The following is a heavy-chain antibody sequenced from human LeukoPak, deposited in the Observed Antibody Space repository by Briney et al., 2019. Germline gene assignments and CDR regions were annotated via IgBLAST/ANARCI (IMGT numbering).Heavy chain of an antibody. V-gene: IGHV4-34*01. Sequence: SETLSLTCAVYGGSFSGYYWSWIRQPPGKGLEWIGEINHSGSTNYNPSLKSRVTISVDTSKNQFSLKLSSVTAADTAVYYCARGPCSRSYYYPRNKFDYWGQGTLVTVSS. CDR1: GGSFSGYY. CDR2: INHSGST. CDR3: ARGPCSRSYYYPRNKFDY. D-gene: IGHD1-26*01. J-gene: IGHJ4*02.